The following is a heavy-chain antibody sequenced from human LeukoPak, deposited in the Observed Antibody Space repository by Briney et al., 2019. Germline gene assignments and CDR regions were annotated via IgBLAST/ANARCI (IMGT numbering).Heavy chain of an antibody. CDR2: INHSGST. CDR3: ARGAMGATALDY. CDR1: GGSFSGYC. V-gene: IGHV4-34*01. Sequence: SDTLSLTGAVYGGSFSGYCWSWIHQPPGKGLEWMGEINHSGSTNYNPSLKSRVTISVDTSKNQFSLKLSSVTAADTAVYYCARGAMGATALDYWGQGTLVTVSS. J-gene: IGHJ4*02. D-gene: IGHD1-26*01.